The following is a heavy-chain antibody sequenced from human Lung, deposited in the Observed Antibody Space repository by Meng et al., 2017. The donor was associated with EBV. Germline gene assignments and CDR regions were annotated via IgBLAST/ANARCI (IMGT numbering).Heavy chain of an antibody. Sequence: QGQLEQWGAGLLKPSETLSRTCAVYGGSFSGYYWSWIRQPPGKGLEWIGEINHSGSTNYNPSLKSRVTISVDTSKNQFSLKLSSVTAADTAVYYCARSYSSGWYTLFDYWGQGTLVTVSS. CDR3: ARSYSSGWYTLFDY. D-gene: IGHD6-19*01. CDR1: GGSFSGYY. J-gene: IGHJ4*02. V-gene: IGHV4-34*01. CDR2: INHSGST.